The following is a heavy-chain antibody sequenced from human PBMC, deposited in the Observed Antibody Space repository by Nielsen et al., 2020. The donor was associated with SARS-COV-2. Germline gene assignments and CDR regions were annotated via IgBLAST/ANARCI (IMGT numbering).Heavy chain of an antibody. V-gene: IGHV1-2*06. D-gene: IGHD3-22*01. CDR1: GYTFTGYY. CDR2: INPNSGGT. Sequence: ASVKVSCKASGYTFTGYYMHWVRQAPGQGLEWMGRINPNSGGTNYAQKFQGRVTMTRDTSTSTVYMELSSLRSEDTAVYYCAREPPMIADTGAFDIWGQGTMVTVSS. J-gene: IGHJ3*02. CDR3: AREPPMIADTGAFDI.